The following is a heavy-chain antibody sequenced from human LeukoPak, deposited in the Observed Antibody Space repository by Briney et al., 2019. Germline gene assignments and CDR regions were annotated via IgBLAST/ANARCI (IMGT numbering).Heavy chain of an antibody. CDR3: ARGGLYCSTTNCYDPFDY. CDR2: IYYTGNT. CDR1: GGSVSSGSYF. Sequence: SETLSLTCTVSGGSVSSGSYFWTWIRQPPGKGLEWIGYIYYTGNTNYNPSLKSRVTFSVDKSKNQFSLKLSSVTAADTAMYYCARGGLYCSTTNCYDPFDYWGQGTLVTVSS. D-gene: IGHD2-2*01. J-gene: IGHJ4*02. V-gene: IGHV4-61*01.